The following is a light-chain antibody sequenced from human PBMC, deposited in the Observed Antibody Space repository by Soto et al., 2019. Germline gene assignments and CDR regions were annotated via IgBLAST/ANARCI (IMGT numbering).Light chain of an antibody. Sequence: QSALTQPPSASGSPGQSVTISCTGTSSDVGGYNYVSWYQQHPGKAPKLMNYEVNKRPSGVPDRFSGSKSGNTASLTVSGLQAEDEADYYCSSYAGTNNVLFGGGTKLTVL. V-gene: IGLV2-8*01. CDR2: EVN. CDR1: SSDVGGYNY. CDR3: SSYAGTNNVL. J-gene: IGLJ2*01.